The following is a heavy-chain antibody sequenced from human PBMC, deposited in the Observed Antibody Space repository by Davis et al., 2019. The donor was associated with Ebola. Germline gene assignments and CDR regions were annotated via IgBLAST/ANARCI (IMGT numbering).Heavy chain of an antibody. CDR2: IYYSGST. Sequence: SETLSLTCTVSGGSISSYYWSWIRQHPGKGLEWIGYIYYSGSTYYNPSLKSRVTISVDTSKNQFSLKLSSVTAADTAVYYCARGRRIMITFGGVIGNDYWGQGTLVTVSS. V-gene: IGHV4-59*12. D-gene: IGHD3-16*02. CDR3: ARGRRIMITFGGVIGNDY. J-gene: IGHJ4*02. CDR1: GGSISSYY.